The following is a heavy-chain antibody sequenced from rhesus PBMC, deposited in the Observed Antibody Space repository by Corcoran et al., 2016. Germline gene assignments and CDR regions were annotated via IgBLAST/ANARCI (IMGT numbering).Heavy chain of an antibody. V-gene: IGHV4S7*01. CDR2: IYGSIGST. J-gene: IGHJ6*01. CDR3: ARGVGGYNFWSGYYPYGLDS. D-gene: IGHD3-3*01. Sequence: QVQLQESGPGLVKPSETLSLTCAVSGGSISSGYGGSWIRHPPGKGLEWSGHIYGSIGSTYYNPSLKSRVTISKDTSKNQFSLKLSSVTAADTAVYYCARGVGGYNFWSGYYPYGLDSWGQGVVVTVSS. CDR1: GGSISSGYG.